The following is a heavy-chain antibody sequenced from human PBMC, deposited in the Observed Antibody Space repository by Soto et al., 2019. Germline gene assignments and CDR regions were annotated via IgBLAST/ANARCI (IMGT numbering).Heavy chain of an antibody. Sequence: MRLSCAASGFTFSTYGMHWVRQAPGKGLEWVAIIWYDGSSKYYADSVKGRFTISRDNSKNTLYLQMNSLRAEDTAVYYCAREKDPLVVVAANLDYWGQGTLVTVSS. CDR2: IWYDGSSK. CDR1: GFTFSTYG. CDR3: AREKDPLVVVAANLDY. J-gene: IGHJ4*02. V-gene: IGHV3-33*01. D-gene: IGHD2-15*01.